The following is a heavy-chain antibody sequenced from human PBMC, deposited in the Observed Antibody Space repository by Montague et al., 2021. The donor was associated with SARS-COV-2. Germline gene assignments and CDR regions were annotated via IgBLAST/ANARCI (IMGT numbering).Heavy chain of an antibody. Sequence: SETLSLTCAVYGGSFSGYYWNWIRQPPGKGLEWIGEINHSGSTNYNPSLKGRITMSVDTPKNQFSLKLSSVTAADTAVYYCARGARQGYGFRLGSFDYWGQGTLVTVSS. CDR3: ARGARQGYGFRLGSFDY. J-gene: IGHJ4*02. D-gene: IGHD3-10*01. CDR1: GGSFSGYY. V-gene: IGHV4-34*01. CDR2: INHSGST.